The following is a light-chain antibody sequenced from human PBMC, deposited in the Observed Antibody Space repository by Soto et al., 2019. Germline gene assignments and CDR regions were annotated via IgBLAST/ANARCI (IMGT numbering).Light chain of an antibody. J-gene: IGLJ1*01. V-gene: IGLV2-14*01. CDR1: SSDVDGYNY. Sequence: QSVLTQPASVSGSPGQSITISCTGTSSDVDGYNYVSWYQQHPGKAPKLMIYEVTNRPSGVSNRFSGSKSGNTASLTISGLQPEDEADYYCSSYSSSRTPYVFGTGTKLTVL. CDR2: EVT. CDR3: SSYSSSRTPYV.